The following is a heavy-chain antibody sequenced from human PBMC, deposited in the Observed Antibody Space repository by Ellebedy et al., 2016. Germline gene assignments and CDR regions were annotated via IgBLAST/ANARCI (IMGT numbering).Heavy chain of an antibody. CDR2: IIPILGIA. V-gene: IGHV1-69*04. J-gene: IGHJ3*02. CDR1: GGTFSSYA. Sequence: ASVKVSCRASGGTFSSYAISWVRQAPGQGLEWMGRIIPILGIANYAQKLQGRVTMTTDTSTSTAYMELRSLRSDDTAVYYCARDVEAFDIWGQGTMVTVSS. CDR3: ARDVEAFDI.